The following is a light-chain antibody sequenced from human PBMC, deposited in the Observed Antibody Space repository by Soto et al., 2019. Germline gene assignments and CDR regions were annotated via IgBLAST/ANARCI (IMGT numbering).Light chain of an antibody. CDR3: SSYTTSNTRQIV. CDR2: DVS. J-gene: IGLJ1*01. CDR1: SSDVGGYNY. Sequence: QSVLTQPASVSGSPGQSITISCTGTSSDVGGYNYVSWYQHHPGKAPKLIIYDVSNRPSGVSIRFSASKSDNTASLTISGLQPEDEADYHCSSYTTSNTRQIVFGTGIKLTVL. V-gene: IGLV2-14*03.